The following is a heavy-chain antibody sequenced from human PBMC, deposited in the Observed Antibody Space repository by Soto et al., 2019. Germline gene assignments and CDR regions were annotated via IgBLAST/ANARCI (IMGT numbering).Heavy chain of an antibody. Sequence: ASVKVSCKASGYSFTDYHIHWVRQAPGQGLEWLGRMNPKSGGTSTAQKFQGWVTMTTDTSISTASMELTRLTSDDTAIYYCARGDSTDCSNGVCSFFYNHDMDVWGQGTTVTVSS. J-gene: IGHJ6*02. D-gene: IGHD2-8*01. V-gene: IGHV1-2*04. CDR3: ARGDSTDCSNGVCSFFYNHDMDV. CDR1: GYSFTDYH. CDR2: MNPKSGGT.